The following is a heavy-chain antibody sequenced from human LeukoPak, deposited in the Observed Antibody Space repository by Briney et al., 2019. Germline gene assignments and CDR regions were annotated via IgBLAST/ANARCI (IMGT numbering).Heavy chain of an antibody. CDR3: ARTNYGSGSYYSF. Sequence: SETLSLTCTVSGGSISSGDYYWSWIRQPPGKGLEWIGYIYYSGSTYYNPSLKSRVTISVDTSKNQFSLKLSSVTAADTAVYYCARTNYGSGSYYSFWGQGTLVTVST. D-gene: IGHD3-10*01. V-gene: IGHV4-30-4*01. CDR2: IYYSGST. CDR1: GGSISSGDYY. J-gene: IGHJ4*02.